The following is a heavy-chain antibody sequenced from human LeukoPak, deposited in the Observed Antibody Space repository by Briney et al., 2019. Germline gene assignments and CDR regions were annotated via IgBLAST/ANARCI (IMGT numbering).Heavy chain of an antibody. CDR3: ARSDYHNSGSHTVFDAFDI. CDR1: GGSISRYY. D-gene: IGHD3-10*01. CDR2: IDDSGNT. V-gene: IGHV4-59*01. J-gene: IGHJ3*02. Sequence: SETLSLTCTVSGGSISRYYWSWIRRPPGKGREWIGYIDDSGNTNYNPSLKSQVTISVDKSKNQFSLKLSFVTAADTAMYYCARSDYHNSGSHTVFDAFDIWGQGTRVTVSS.